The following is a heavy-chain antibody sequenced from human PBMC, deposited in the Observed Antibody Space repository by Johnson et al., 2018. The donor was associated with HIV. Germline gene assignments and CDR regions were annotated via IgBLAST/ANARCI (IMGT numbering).Heavy chain of an antibody. V-gene: IGHV3-11*04. Sequence: QVQLVESGGGVVQPGRSLRLSCAASGFTFSDYYMSWIRQAPGKGLEWVSYISSSGSIIYYADSVKGRFTISRDNAKNSLNLQMNSLRAEETAVYYCARYIILYWKAFDIWGQGTLVTVSS. CDR2: ISSSGSII. CDR1: GFTFSDYY. J-gene: IGHJ3*02. CDR3: ARYIILYWKAFDI. D-gene: IGHD1-1*01.